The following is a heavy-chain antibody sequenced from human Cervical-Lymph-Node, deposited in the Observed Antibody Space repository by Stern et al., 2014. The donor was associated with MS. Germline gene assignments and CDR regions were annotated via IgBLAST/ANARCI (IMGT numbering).Heavy chain of an antibody. CDR1: GYTFTNYY. CDR3: ARNQGIVEAGSNWFDP. V-gene: IGHV1-46*01. D-gene: IGHD6-13*01. CDR2: INPRGGST. J-gene: IGHJ5*02. Sequence: QMQLVQSGAEVKKPGASLKVSCTASGYTFTNYYMHWVRQAPGQGLEWMCLINPRGGSTNYAQKFQGRVTMTRDTSTSIVYMELSSLRSEDTAVYYCARNQGIVEAGSNWFDPWGQGTLVTVSS.